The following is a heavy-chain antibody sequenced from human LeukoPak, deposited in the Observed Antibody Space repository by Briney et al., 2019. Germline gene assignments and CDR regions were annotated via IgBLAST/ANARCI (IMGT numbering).Heavy chain of an antibody. CDR1: GFTFSSYA. V-gene: IGHV3-21*01. Sequence: PGGSLRLSCAASGFTFSSYAMSWVRQAPGKGLEWVSSISSSSSYIYYADSAKGRFTISRDNAKNSLYLQMNSLRAEDTAVYYCARDQLRDYGDSVSYWGQGTLVTVSS. CDR3: ARDQLRDYGDSVSY. D-gene: IGHD4-17*01. J-gene: IGHJ4*02. CDR2: ISSSSSYI.